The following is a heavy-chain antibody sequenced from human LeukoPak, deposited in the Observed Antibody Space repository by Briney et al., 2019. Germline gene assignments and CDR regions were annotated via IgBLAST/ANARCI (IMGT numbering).Heavy chain of an antibody. V-gene: IGHV3-7*01. CDR1: GFTFSTYW. CDR3: AKGGHFNFDY. Sequence: GGSLRLSWAASGFTFSTYWMKWVRQAPVKGLEWVASIKEDGSDKYYVDSVKGRFSISRDNARNSLYLQMNSLRTEDTAVYYCAKGGHFNFDYWGQGTLVTVSS. CDR2: IKEDGSDK. D-gene: IGHD5-12*01. J-gene: IGHJ4*02.